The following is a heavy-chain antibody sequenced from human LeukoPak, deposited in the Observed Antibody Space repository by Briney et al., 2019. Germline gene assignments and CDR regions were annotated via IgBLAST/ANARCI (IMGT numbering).Heavy chain of an antibody. D-gene: IGHD7-27*01. Sequence: SQTLSLTCTVSGGSIRSGGYYWSWIRQPPGKGLEWIGYIYCSGSTYYNPSLKSRIIISVDTSKNQFSLNLSSVTAADTAVYYCARVPKLTGGDYFDFWGQGTLVTVSS. J-gene: IGHJ4*02. V-gene: IGHV4-30-4*08. CDR3: ARVPKLTGGDYFDF. CDR1: GGSIRSGGYY. CDR2: IYCSGST.